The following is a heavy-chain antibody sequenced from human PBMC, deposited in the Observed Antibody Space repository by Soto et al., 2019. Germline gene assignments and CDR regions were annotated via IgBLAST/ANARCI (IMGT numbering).Heavy chain of an antibody. CDR1: GDSISSSARY. V-gene: IGHV4-39*01. CDR2: IYYSGNT. CDR3: ATQEVGGSYVYTFDP. J-gene: IGHJ5*02. D-gene: IGHD1-26*01. Sequence: SETLSLTCTVSGDSISSSARYWGWIRQPPGKGLEWIGSIYYSGNTYYNPSLKSRVTISIDTSKNHFSLKLSSLTAADTAVYYCATQEVGGSYVYTFDPWGQGTLVTVSS.